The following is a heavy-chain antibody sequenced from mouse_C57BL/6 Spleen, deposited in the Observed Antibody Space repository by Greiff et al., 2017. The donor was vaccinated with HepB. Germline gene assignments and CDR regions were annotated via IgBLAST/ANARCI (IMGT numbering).Heavy chain of an antibody. V-gene: IGHV1-59*01. D-gene: IGHD1-1*01. Sequence: VQLQQPGAELVRPGTSVKLSCKASGYTFTSYWMHWVKQRPGQGLEWIGVIDPSDSYTNYNQKFKGKATLTVDTSSSTAYMQLSSLTSEDSAVYYCARSLYYGSSYGYFDVWGTGTTVTVSS. CDR2: IDPSDSYT. J-gene: IGHJ1*03. CDR3: ARSLYYGSSYGYFDV. CDR1: GYTFTSYW.